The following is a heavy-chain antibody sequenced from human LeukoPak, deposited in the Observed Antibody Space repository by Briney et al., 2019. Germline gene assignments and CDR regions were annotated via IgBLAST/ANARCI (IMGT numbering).Heavy chain of an antibody. CDR3: ARDGGDGRRGYSYGKPLDY. V-gene: IGHV1-2*02. CDR1: GYTFTGYY. CDR2: INPNSGGT. J-gene: IGHJ4*02. D-gene: IGHD5-18*01. Sequence: GASVKVSCKASGYTFTGYYMHWVRQAPGQGLEWMRWINPNSGGTNYAQKFQGRVTMTRDTSISTAYMELSRLRSDDTAVYYCARDGGDGRRGYSYGKPLDYWGQGTLVTVSS.